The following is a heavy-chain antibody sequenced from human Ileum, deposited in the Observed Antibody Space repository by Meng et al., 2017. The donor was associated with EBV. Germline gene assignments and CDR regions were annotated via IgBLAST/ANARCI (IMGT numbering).Heavy chain of an antibody. CDR2: IYRSGSS. CDR3: ARDPAYPRGLFDS. V-gene: IGHV4-39*07. J-gene: IGHJ4*02. D-gene: IGHD3-10*01. Sequence: QLPLHASGPGLVKPSEPLALTCSVSGDSISNSDHYWNWIRRSPGKGLEWIASIYRSGSSYFDPSLKSRVSLSLDTSKNQFSLKLSSVTAADTALYYCARDPAYPRGLFDSWGQGILVTVSS. CDR1: GDSISNSDHY.